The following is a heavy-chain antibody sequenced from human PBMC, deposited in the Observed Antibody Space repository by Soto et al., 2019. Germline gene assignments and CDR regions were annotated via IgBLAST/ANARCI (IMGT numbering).Heavy chain of an antibody. CDR3: AKDRKSGSGWYWDY. CDR2: VSGSGGST. V-gene: IGHV3-23*01. D-gene: IGHD6-19*01. CDR1: GFTFSSYA. Sequence: GGSLRLSCAASGFTFSSYAMSWVRQAPGKGLEWVSAVSGSGGSTYDADTVKGRFTISRDNSKNTLYLQMNSLRAEDTAVFYRAKDRKSGSGWYWDYWGQGTLVTVSS. J-gene: IGHJ4*02.